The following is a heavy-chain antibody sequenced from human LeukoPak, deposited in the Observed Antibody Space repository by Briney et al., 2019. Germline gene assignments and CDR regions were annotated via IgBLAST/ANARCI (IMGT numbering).Heavy chain of an antibody. J-gene: IGHJ3*02. CDR2: ISWNSGSI. Sequence: GRSLRLSCAASGFTFDDYAMHWVRQGPGKGLEWVSGISWNSGSIGYADSVKGRFTISRDNAKNSLYLQMNSLGAEDTAVYYCARVRLQPRTLLDDAFDIWGQGTMVTVSS. CDR1: GFTFDDYA. D-gene: IGHD1-14*01. V-gene: IGHV3-9*01. CDR3: ARVRLQPRTLLDDAFDI.